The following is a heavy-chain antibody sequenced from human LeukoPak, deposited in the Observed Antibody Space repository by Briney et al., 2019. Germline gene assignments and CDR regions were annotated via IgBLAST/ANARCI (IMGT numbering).Heavy chain of an antibody. CDR3: AKGSAAAGTIYTFDI. CDR1: GFTFSSHA. J-gene: IGHJ3*02. D-gene: IGHD6-13*01. CDR2: ISGGGGST. Sequence: GGSLRLSCAASGFTFSSHAMGWVRQAPGEGLEWVSVISGGGGSTYYADSLKGRFTISRDNSKNTLYVQMNSLRVEDTAVYYCAKGSAAAGTIYTFDIWGQGTMLTVSS. V-gene: IGHV3-23*01.